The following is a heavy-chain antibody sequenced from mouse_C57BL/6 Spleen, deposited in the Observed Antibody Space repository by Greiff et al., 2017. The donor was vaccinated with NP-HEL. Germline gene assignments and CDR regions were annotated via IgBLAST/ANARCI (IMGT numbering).Heavy chain of an antibody. J-gene: IGHJ4*01. V-gene: IGHV2-4*01. CDR1: GFSLTSYG. CDR3: AKDYDYDRAMDY. Sequence: VKLMESGPGLVQPSQSLSITCTVSGFSLTSYGVHWVRQPPGKGLEWLGVIWSGGSTDYNAAFISRLSISKDNSKSQVFFKMNSLQADDTAIYYCAKDYDYDRAMDYWGQGTSVTVSS. CDR2: IWSGGST. D-gene: IGHD2-4*01.